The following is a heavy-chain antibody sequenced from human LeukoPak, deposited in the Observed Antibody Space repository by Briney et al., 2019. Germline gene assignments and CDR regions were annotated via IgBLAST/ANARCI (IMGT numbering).Heavy chain of an antibody. CDR3: ARDGGSSGQGKFDY. J-gene: IGHJ4*02. CDR2: INPSGGST. CDR1: GYTCTSYY. Sequence: ASVKVSCKASGYTCTSYYIHWVRQAPGQGLEWMGIINPSGGSTSYAQKFQGRVTMNRDTCTSTVYMELSSLRSEDTAVYYCARDGGSSGQGKFDYWGQGTLVTVSS. D-gene: IGHD3-22*01. V-gene: IGHV1-46*01.